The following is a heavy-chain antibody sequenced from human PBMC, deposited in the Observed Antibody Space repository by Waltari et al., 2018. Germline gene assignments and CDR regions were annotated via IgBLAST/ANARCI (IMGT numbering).Heavy chain of an antibody. D-gene: IGHD6-13*01. CDR1: GFTVSSYA. V-gene: IGHV3-23*01. J-gene: IGHJ6*02. CDR2: ISGSGGST. CDR3: AKDRVAAAGTAIYYYYGMDV. Sequence: EVQLLESGGGLVQPGGSLRLSCAASGFTVSSYAMSWVRQAPRQGLQWVSAISGSGGSTYYADSVKGRFTISRDNSKNTLYLQMNSLRAEDTAVYYCAKDRVAAAGTAIYYYYGMDVWGQGTTVTVSS.